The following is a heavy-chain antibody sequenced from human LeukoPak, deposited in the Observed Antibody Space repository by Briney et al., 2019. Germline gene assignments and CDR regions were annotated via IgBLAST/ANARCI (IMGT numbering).Heavy chain of an antibody. Sequence: PGGSLRLSCAASGFTFSSYNMNWVRQAPGKGLEWVSSISSSSSYIYYADSVRGRFTISRDNSKNQLYLQMNSLRAEDTAVYYCAKQENYYDSSGYRHNAYWGQGTLVTVSS. CDR1: GFTFSSYN. CDR3: AKQENYYDSSGYRHNAY. CDR2: ISSSSSYI. D-gene: IGHD3-22*01. V-gene: IGHV3-21*04. J-gene: IGHJ4*02.